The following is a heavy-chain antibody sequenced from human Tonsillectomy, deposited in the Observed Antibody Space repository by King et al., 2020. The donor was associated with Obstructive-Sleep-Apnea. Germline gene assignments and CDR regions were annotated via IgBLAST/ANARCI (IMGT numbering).Heavy chain of an antibody. Sequence: VQLVESGGGLVQPGGSLRLSCAASGFTFSSYAMSWVRQAPGKGLEWGSAISGSGGSTYYADSVKGRFTISRDNSKNTLYLQMNSRRAEDTAVYYCAATAGKYYYGMDVWGQGTTVTVSS. V-gene: IGHV3-23*04. J-gene: IGHJ6*02. CDR2: ISGSGGST. CDR1: GFTFSSYA. CDR3: AATAGKYYYGMDV.